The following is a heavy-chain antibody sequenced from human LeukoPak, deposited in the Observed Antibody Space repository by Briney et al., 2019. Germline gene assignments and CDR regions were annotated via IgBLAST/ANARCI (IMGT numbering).Heavy chain of an antibody. J-gene: IGHJ4*02. CDR1: GFNFRSYV. D-gene: IGHD3-16*02. Sequence: PGGSLRLSCAASGFNFRSYVMSWVRQAPGKGLEWVSAISGSGGNTYYADSVKGRFTISRDNSKNTLYLQMNSLRAEDTAVYYCARGRGGRWYFDYWGQGTLVTVSS. CDR3: ARGRGGRWYFDY. V-gene: IGHV3-23*01. CDR2: ISGSGGNT.